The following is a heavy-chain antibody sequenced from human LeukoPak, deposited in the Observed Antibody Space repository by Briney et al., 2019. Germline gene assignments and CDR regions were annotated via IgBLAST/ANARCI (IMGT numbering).Heavy chain of an antibody. D-gene: IGHD5-18*01. J-gene: IGHJ6*03. CDR2: IIPIFGTA. V-gene: IGHV1-69*05. CDR3: ARDTTMVTGYYYYIDV. Sequence: RASVKVSCKASGGTFSSYAISWVRRAPGQGLEWMGGIIPIFGTANYAQKFQGRVTITTDESTSTAYMELSSLRSEDTAIYYCARDTTMVTGYYYYIDVWGKGTTVTVSS. CDR1: GGTFSSYA.